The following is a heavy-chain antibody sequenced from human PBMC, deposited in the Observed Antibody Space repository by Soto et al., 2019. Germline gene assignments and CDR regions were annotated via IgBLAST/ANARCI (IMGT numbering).Heavy chain of an antibody. Sequence: VASVKVSCKASGGTFSSYAISWVRQAPGQGLEWMGGIIPIFGTANYAQKFQGRVTITADESTSTAYMELSSLRSEDTAVYYCAREGIKAGSGSYYNISRGGYYYGMDVWGQGTTVTVSS. CDR3: AREGIKAGSGSYYNISRGGYYYGMDV. V-gene: IGHV1-69*13. CDR1: GGTFSSYA. D-gene: IGHD3-10*01. CDR2: IIPIFGTA. J-gene: IGHJ6*02.